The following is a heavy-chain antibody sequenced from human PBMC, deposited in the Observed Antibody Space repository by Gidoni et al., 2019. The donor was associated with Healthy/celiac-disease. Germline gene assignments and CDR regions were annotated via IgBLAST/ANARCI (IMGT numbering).Heavy chain of an antibody. D-gene: IGHD2-2*01. J-gene: IGHJ6*03. CDR1: GGSISSYY. CDR2: IYYSGST. V-gene: IGHV4-59*01. CDR3: ARAIVVVPAAMYGYYYMDV. Sequence: QVQLQESGPGLVKPSETLSLTCTVAGGSISSYYWSWLRQPPGKGLEWIGYIYYSGSTNYNPSLKSRVTISVDTSKNQFSLKLSSVTAADTAVYYCARAIVVVPAAMYGYYYMDVWGKGTTVTVSS.